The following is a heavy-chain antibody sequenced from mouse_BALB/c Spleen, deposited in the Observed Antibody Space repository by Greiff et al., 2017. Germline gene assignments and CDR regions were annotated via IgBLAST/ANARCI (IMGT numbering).Heavy chain of an antibody. CDR1: GFTFSSYA. V-gene: IGHV5-6-5*01. Sequence: EVNVVESGGGLVKPGGSLKLSCAASGFTFSSYAMSWVRQTPEKRLEWVASISSGGSTYYPDSVKGRFTISRDNARNILYLQMSSLRSEDTAMYYCARAAYFDYWGQGTTLTVSS. CDR2: ISSGGST. CDR3: ARAAYFDY. J-gene: IGHJ2*01.